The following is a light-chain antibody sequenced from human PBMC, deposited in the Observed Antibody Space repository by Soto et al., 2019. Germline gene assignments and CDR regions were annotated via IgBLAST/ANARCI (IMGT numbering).Light chain of an antibody. CDR3: RSYTTSSTLV. CDR2: EVS. J-gene: IGLJ1*01. Sequence: QSALTQPASVSGSPGQSITVSCTGTSSDVGGYKYVSWYQHHPGRAPKLMIYEVSNRPSGVSHRFSGSKSGNTASLTISGLQPEDEADYYCRSYTTSSTLVFGTGTKVTVL. V-gene: IGLV2-14*01. CDR1: SSDVGGYKY.